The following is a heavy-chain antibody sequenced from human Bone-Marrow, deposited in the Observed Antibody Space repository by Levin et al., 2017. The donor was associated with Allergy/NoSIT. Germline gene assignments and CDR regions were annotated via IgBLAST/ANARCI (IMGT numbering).Heavy chain of an antibody. CDR2: INTEGSST. Sequence: GGSLRLSCAASGFTFSNYWMHWVRQAPGRGLVWVSRINTEGSSTTDADSVKGRCTISRDNAKNTLFLQMNSLRADDTAVYYCAREYSSSSGRSFDYWGQGTLVTVSS. J-gene: IGHJ4*02. CDR1: GFTFSNYW. V-gene: IGHV3-74*01. D-gene: IGHD6-6*01. CDR3: AREYSSSSGRSFDY.